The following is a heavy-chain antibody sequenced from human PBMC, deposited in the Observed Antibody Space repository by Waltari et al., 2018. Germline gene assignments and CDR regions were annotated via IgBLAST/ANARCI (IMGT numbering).Heavy chain of an antibody. Sequence: QVQLVQSGAEVKKPGSSVKVSCKASGGTFSTYAISWVRQAPGQGLEWMGRIIPIFGTANYAQKFQGRVTITADKSTSTAYMELSSLRSEDTAVYYCARTPIAVAGIGYFDLWGRGTLVTVSS. D-gene: IGHD6-19*01. J-gene: IGHJ2*01. CDR3: ARTPIAVAGIGYFDL. CDR1: GGTFSTYA. V-gene: IGHV1-69*08. CDR2: IIPIFGTA.